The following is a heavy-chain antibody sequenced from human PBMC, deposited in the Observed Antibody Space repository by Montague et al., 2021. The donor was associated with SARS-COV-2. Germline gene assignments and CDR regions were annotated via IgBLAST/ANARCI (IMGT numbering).Heavy chain of an antibody. Sequence: LSLMCTVSGGSISSDYWTWIRQPPGKGLEWIGFVYYRGNTYYNPSLRGRVTISVDTSSNHFSLTLSSVTAADTAIYYCARHYDHSSRVDSWGQGTLVTVSS. CDR2: VYYRGNT. CDR1: GGSISSDY. J-gene: IGHJ4*03. CDR3: ARHYDHSSRVDS. D-gene: IGHD3-16*01. V-gene: IGHV4-59*08.